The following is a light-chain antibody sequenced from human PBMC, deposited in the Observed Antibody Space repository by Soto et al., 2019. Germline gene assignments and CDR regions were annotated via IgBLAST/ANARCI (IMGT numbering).Light chain of an antibody. CDR1: FLGDKY. V-gene: IGLV3-1*01. J-gene: IGLJ1*01. Sequence: SYELTQPPSVSVSPLQTASITCSGNFLGDKYASWYQLRPGQSPVLVIHQDTKRPSGIPERFSGSNSGNRATLTISGTQAMDEADYYCQAWDSSTASYVFGTGTKVTVL. CDR2: QDT. CDR3: QAWDSSTASYV.